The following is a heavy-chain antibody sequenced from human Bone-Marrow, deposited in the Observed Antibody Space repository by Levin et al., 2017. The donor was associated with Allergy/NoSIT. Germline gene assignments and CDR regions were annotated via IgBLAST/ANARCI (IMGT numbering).Heavy chain of an antibody. CDR1: GYSFSIYW. CDR3: ARQGYTRSSTYFDY. D-gene: IGHD6-6*01. V-gene: IGHV5-51*01. Sequence: GESLKISCEASGYSFSIYWIAWVRHVPGKGLEWMGIIYPGDSETRYSPSFQGQVTISVDKSISTAYLQWSSLKASDTAMYYCARQGYTRSSTYFDYWGQGTLVSVSS. CDR2: IYPGDSET. J-gene: IGHJ4*02.